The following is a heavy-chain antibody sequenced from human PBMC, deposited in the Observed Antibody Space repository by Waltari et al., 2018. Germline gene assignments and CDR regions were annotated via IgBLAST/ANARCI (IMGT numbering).Heavy chain of an antibody. CDR2: ISSSSSYI. V-gene: IGHV3-21*01. J-gene: IGHJ5*02. Sequence: EVQLVESGGGLVKPGGSLRLSFAASGFTFSSYSMNWVRQAPGKGLEWVSSISSSSSYIYYEDSVKGRFTISRDNAKNSLYLQMNSLRAEDTAVYYCARITQSPDQYCSSTSCYGEYNWFDPWGQGTLVTVSS. CDR1: GFTFSSYS. CDR3: ARITQSPDQYCSSTSCYGEYNWFDP. D-gene: IGHD2-2*01.